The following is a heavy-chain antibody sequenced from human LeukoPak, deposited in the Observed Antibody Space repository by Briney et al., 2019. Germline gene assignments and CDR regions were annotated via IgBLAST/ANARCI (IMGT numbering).Heavy chain of an antibody. CDR2: INPSGGST. CDR1: GYTFTGYY. J-gene: IGHJ3*02. CDR3: ARVWVGIVVVPAAMPGSADDAFDI. D-gene: IGHD2-2*03. V-gene: IGHV1-46*01. Sequence: ASVKVSCKASGYTFTGYYMHWVRQAPGQGLEWMGIINPSGGSTSYAQKFQGRVTMTRDTSTSTVYMELSSLRSEDTAVYYCARVWVGIVVVPAAMPGSADDAFDIWGQGTMVTVSS.